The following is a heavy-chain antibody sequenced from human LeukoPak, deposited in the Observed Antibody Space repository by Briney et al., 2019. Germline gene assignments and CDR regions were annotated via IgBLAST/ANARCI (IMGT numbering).Heavy chain of an antibody. CDR1: GFTVRSNY. V-gene: IGHV3-53*01. D-gene: IGHD3-10*01. CDR2: IYNGGTT. J-gene: IGHJ4*02. Sequence: PGGSLRLSCAASGFTVRSNYMSWLRQAPGKGLEWVSLIYNGGTTYYADSVKGRFTISRDNSKNTLFLQMNSLRGEDTAVYYCASGEWPQDYWGQGTLVTVSS. CDR3: ASGEWPQDY.